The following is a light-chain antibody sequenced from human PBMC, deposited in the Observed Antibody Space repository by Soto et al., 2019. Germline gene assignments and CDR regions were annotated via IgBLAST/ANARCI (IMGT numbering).Light chain of an antibody. V-gene: IGKV3-20*01. CDR1: QSVNSR. Sequence: EIVLTQSPGTLSLSPGERATLSCRASQSVNSRLAWYQHKPGQAPRLLISGASSRATGIPDRFRGSGSATDFMRSMSILEVVDFALYYCKHYGRSPITFGQGARLEIK. J-gene: IGKJ5*01. CDR3: KHYGRSPIT. CDR2: GAS.